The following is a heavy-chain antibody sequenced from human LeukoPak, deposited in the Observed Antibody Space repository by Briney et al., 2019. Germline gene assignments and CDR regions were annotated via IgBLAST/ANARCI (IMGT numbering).Heavy chain of an antibody. J-gene: IGHJ4*02. D-gene: IGHD3-22*01. CDR2: INPNSGGT. Sequence: ASVKVSCKASGYTFTGYYMHWVRQAPGQGLEWMGWINPNSGGTNYAQKFQGRVTMTRDTSISTAYMELSRLRSDDTAVYYCVRSTRDSSGYSFSVWYFDYWGQGTLVTVSS. CDR3: VRSTRDSSGYSFSVWYFDY. V-gene: IGHV1-2*02. CDR1: GYTFTGYY.